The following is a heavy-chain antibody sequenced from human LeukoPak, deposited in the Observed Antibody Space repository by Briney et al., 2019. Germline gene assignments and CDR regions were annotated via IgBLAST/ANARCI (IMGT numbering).Heavy chain of an antibody. Sequence: GGSLRLSCAASGFTFSSYAMHWVRQAPGKGLEWVAVISYDGSNKYYADSVKGRFTISRDNSKNTLYLQMNSLRAEDTAVYYCARTPIWSGESGGLDYWGQGTLVTVSS. CDR2: ISYDGSNK. CDR1: GFTFSSYA. J-gene: IGHJ4*02. CDR3: ARTPIWSGESGGLDY. D-gene: IGHD3-10*01. V-gene: IGHV3-30-3*01.